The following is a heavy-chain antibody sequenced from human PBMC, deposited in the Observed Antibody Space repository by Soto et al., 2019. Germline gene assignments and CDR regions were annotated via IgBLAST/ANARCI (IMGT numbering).Heavy chain of an antibody. J-gene: IGHJ4*02. CDR3: ARAAVVVPDAIRVIYYFDY. V-gene: IGHV4-31*03. D-gene: IGHD2-2*01. Sequence: QVQLQESGPGLVKPSQTLSLTCTVSGGSISSGGYYWSWIRQHPGKGLEWIGYIYYSGSTYYNPSLKSRVTISVDTSKNQFSLKLSSVAAADTAVYCCARAAVVVPDAIRVIYYFDYWGQGTLVTVSS. CDR2: IYYSGST. CDR1: GGSISSGGYY.